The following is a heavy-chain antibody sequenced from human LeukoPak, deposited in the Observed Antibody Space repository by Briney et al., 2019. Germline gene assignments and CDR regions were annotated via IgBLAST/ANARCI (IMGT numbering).Heavy chain of an antibody. CDR2: ISSSSSYI. J-gene: IGHJ4*02. V-gene: IGHV3-21*01. CDR3: ARVVVVAARPDY. CDR1: GFTFSSYS. D-gene: IGHD2-15*01. Sequence: GGSLRLSCAASGFTFSSYSMNWVRQAPGKGLEWVSSISSSSSYIYYADSVKGRFTISRDNAKNSLYLQMNSLRAEDTAVYYCARVVVVAARPDYWGQGTLVTVSS.